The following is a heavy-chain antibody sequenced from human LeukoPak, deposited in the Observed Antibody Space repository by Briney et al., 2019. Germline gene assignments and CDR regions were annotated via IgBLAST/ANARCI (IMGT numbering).Heavy chain of an antibody. V-gene: IGHV1-69*04. D-gene: IGHD3-22*01. Sequence: ASVKVSCKASGGTFSSYAISWVRQAPGQGLEWMGRIIPILGIANYAQKFQGRVTITADKSTSTAYMELSSLRSEDTAVYYCAGGRYYYDSSGYYSFDYWGQGSLVTVSS. CDR1: GGTFSSYA. CDR3: AGGRYYYDSSGYYSFDY. CDR2: IIPILGIA. J-gene: IGHJ4*02.